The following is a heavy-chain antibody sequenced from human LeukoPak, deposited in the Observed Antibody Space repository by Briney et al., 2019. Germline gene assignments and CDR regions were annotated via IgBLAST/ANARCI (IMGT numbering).Heavy chain of an antibody. Sequence: SETLSLTCTVSGGSISRYYWSWIRQSAGKGLEWIGRVYTSGSTNYNASLQSRVTMSVDTSKNQFSLKLSSVTAADTAVYYCARDSRGSGSYYSDFDYWGQGTLVTVSS. D-gene: IGHD3-10*01. CDR2: VYTSGST. CDR1: GGSISRYY. CDR3: ARDSRGSGSYYSDFDY. V-gene: IGHV4-4*07. J-gene: IGHJ4*02.